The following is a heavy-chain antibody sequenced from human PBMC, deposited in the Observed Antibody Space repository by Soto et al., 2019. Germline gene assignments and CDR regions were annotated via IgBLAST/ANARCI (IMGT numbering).Heavy chain of an antibody. J-gene: IGHJ4*02. CDR1: GYSFTSYW. Sequence: PGESLKISCKGSGYSFTSYWIGWVRQMPGKGLEWMGLIYPGDSDTRYSPSFQGQVTISADKSISTAYLQWSSLKASDTAMYYCARGRRVATITFDYWGQGTLVTVSS. CDR3: ARGRRVATITFDY. CDR2: IYPGDSDT. D-gene: IGHD5-12*01. V-gene: IGHV5-51*01.